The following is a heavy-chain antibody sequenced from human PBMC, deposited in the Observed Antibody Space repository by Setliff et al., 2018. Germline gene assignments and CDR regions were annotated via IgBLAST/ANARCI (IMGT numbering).Heavy chain of an antibody. Sequence: ASVKVSCKASGYSFTDYGIHWVRQAPGQGLEWMRWINVGNGNTEYSENFQDRVTITWDTFATTPYMEFSGLRVEDTAVFYCARDRARFCIDNVCDAVPYYFDYWGQGVLVTVSS. J-gene: IGHJ4*02. V-gene: IGHV1-3*01. D-gene: IGHD3-3*01. CDR2: INVGNGNT. CDR1: GYSFTDYG. CDR3: ARDRARFCIDNVCDAVPYYFDY.